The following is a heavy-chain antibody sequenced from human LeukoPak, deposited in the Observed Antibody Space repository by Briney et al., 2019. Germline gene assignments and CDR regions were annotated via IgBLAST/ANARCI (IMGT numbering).Heavy chain of an antibody. J-gene: IGHJ4*02. Sequence: SETLSLTCTVSGGSISSYYWSWIRQPPGKGLEWIGYIYYSGSTNYNPSLKSRVTISVDTSKNQFSLKLSSVTAADTAVYYCARVRVPAAKYYFDYWGQGTPVTVSS. V-gene: IGHV4-59*01. CDR1: GGSISSYY. CDR2: IYYSGST. CDR3: ARVRVPAAKYYFDY. D-gene: IGHD2-2*01.